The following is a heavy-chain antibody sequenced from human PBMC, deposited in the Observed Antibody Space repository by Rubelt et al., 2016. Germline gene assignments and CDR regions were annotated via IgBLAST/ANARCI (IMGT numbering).Heavy chain of an antibody. CDR3: ARDLNDSLDY. Sequence: QVQLHESGPGLVKPSETLSLTCTVSGGSISSSSYYWAWVRQSPGKGLEWIGSINYSGSTYYNPSLKSRVTMSADTSKNQFSRNLGSVTAADTAVYYCARDLNDSLDYWGQGTLVTVSS. CDR2: INYSGST. V-gene: IGHV4-39*07. D-gene: IGHD3-3*01. J-gene: IGHJ4*02. CDR1: GGSISSSSYY.